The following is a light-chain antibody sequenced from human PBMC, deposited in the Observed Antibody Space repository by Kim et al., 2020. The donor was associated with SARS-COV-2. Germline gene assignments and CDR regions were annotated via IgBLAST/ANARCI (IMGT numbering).Light chain of an antibody. V-gene: IGKV1-39*01. Sequence: DSQMTHSPSSLSASVGDRVTITCRTSQDLNTYMNWYQQKPGKAPKLLIYGATSLQDGVPSRFSGNTSGTYFTLTINSLQPDDFATYYCQQSYDTPIFGQGTRLEIK. CDR1: QDLNTY. CDR3: QQSYDTPI. CDR2: GAT. J-gene: IGKJ5*01.